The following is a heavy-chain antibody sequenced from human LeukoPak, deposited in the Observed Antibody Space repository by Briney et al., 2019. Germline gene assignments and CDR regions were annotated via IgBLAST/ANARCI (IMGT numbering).Heavy chain of an antibody. J-gene: IGHJ4*02. CDR1: GYTFTGYY. V-gene: IGHV1-2*02. CDR3: ARDAFGVVNLDY. CDR2: INPNSGGT. Sequence: ASVKVSCKASGYTFTGYYMHWVRQAPGQGLEWMGWINPNSGGTNYAQKFQGRVTMTRDTSISTAYMELSRLRSDDTAVYYCARDAFGVVNLDYWGQGTLVTVSS. D-gene: IGHD3-3*01.